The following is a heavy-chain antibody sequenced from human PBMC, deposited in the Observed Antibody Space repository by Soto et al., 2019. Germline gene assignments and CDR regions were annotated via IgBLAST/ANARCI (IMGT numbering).Heavy chain of an antibody. CDR2: ISYDGSNK. V-gene: IGHV3-30*18. D-gene: IGHD7-27*01. CDR1: GFTFSSYG. CDR3: AKDKGWGFVDY. Sequence: GGSLRLSCAASGFTFSSYGMHWVRQAPGKGLEWVAVISYDGSNKYYADSVKGRFTISRDNSKNTLYLQMNSLRAEDTAVYYCAKDKGWGFVDYWGQGTLVTVSS. J-gene: IGHJ4*02.